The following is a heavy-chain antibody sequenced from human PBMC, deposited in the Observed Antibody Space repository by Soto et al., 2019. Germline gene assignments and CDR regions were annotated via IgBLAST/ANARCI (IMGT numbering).Heavy chain of an antibody. CDR1: GFTFSNYW. V-gene: IGHV3-74*01. CDR3: ARGGVGSFDY. J-gene: IGHJ4*02. D-gene: IGHD2-2*03. Sequence: VPLVESGGGLVQPGGSLRLSCAGSGFTFSNYWIHWVRLVPGRGLVWISHITKDGNSLSYADSVKGRFTISRDNAKNTVYLQMNGLRAEDTAVYYCARGGVGSFDYWGQGSLVTVSS. CDR2: ITKDGNSL.